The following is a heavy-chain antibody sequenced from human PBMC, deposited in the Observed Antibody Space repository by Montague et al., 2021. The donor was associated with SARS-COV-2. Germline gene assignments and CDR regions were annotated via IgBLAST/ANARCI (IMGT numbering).Heavy chain of an antibody. CDR1: GFSLSTSGMC. D-gene: IGHD1-26*01. CDR2: IDWDDDK. J-gene: IGHJ3*02. V-gene: IGHV2-70*01. CDR3: ARIWGATRGDAFDI. Sequence: PALVKPTQTLTLTCTFSGFSLSTSGMCVSWIRQPPGKALEWLALIDWDDDKYYSTSLKTRLTISKDTSKNQVVLTMTNMDPVDTATYYCARIWGATRGDAFDILGQGTMVTVSS.